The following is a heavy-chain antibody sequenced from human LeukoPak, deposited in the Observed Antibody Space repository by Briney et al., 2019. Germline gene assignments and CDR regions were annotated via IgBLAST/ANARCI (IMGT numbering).Heavy chain of an antibody. V-gene: IGHV4-59*01. CDR2: IYYSGST. D-gene: IGHD6-13*01. CDR1: GGSISSYY. Sequence: PSETLSLTCTVSGGSISSYYWSWIRQPPGKGLEWIGYIYYSGSTNYNPSLKSRVTISVDTSKNQFSLKLSSVTAADTAVYYCARVLGAAAGTYGYWGQGTLVTVSS. J-gene: IGHJ4*02. CDR3: ARVLGAAAGTYGY.